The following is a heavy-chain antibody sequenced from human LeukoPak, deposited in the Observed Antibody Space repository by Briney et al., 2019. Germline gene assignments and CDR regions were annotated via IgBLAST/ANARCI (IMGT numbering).Heavy chain of an antibody. Sequence: GGSLRLSCTASGFTFGDYAMSWVRQAPGKGLEWVGFIRSKAYGGTTEYAASVKGRFTISRDDSKSIAYLQMNSLKTEDTAVYYCTRDRMTYYDILTGYSRKEGFDYWGQGTLVTVSS. CDR1: GFTFGDYA. V-gene: IGHV3-49*04. D-gene: IGHD3-9*01. J-gene: IGHJ4*02. CDR3: TRDRMTYYDILTGYSRKEGFDY. CDR2: IRSKAYGGTT.